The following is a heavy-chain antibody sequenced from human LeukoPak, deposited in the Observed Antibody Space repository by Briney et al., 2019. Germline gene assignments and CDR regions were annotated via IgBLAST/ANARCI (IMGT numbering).Heavy chain of an antibody. CDR1: GFTFINFW. V-gene: IGHV3-7*03. CDR3: ARGGPFGAY. D-gene: IGHD2-21*01. J-gene: IGHJ4*02. CDR2: IKEDGSEK. Sequence: PGGSLRLSCAASGFTFINFWMIRVRQAPGKGLEWVANIKEDGSEKYYVDSVKGRFTISRDNAKNSLYLQMNSLRAEDTAIYYCARGGPFGAYWGQGTLVTVSS.